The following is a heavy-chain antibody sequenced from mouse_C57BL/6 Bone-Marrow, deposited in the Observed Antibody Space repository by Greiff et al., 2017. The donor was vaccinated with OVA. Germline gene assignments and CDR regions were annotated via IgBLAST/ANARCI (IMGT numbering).Heavy chain of an antibody. CDR3: ARDGGLPRITTVVATGYFDV. Sequence: DVHLVESGGGLVKPGGSLKLSCAASGFTFSSYAMSWVRQTPEKRLEWVATISDGGSYTYYPDNVKGRFTISRDNAKNNLYLQMSHLKAEDTAMYYCARDGGLPRITTVVATGYFDVWGTGTTVTVSS. V-gene: IGHV5-4*01. D-gene: IGHD1-1*01. CDR2: ISDGGSYT. J-gene: IGHJ1*03. CDR1: GFTFSSYA.